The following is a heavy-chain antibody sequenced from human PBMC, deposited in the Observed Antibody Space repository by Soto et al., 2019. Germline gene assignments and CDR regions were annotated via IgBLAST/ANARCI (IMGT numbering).Heavy chain of an antibody. Sequence: GASVKVSCKASGCTFSSYAISWVRQAPGQGLEWMGGIIPIFGTANYAQKFQGRVTITADESTSTAYMELSSLRSEDTAVYYCARDDTTVNKYYFDYGGQGTLVNVSS. V-gene: IGHV1-69*13. CDR1: GCTFSSYA. CDR3: ARDDTTVNKYYFDY. J-gene: IGHJ4*02. D-gene: IGHD4-17*01. CDR2: IIPIFGTA.